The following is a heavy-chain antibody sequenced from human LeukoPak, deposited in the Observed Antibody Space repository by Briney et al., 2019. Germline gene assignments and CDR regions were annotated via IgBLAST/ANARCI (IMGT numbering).Heavy chain of an antibody. V-gene: IGHV4-59*01. CDR2: IYYSGST. Sequence: SETLSLTCTVSGGSISSYYWSWIRQPPGKGLEWIGYIYYSGSTIYNPSLKSRVTISVDTSKNQFSLRLSSVTAADTAVYYCARGFLNSAFDFWGHGTVVTVSS. CDR1: GGSISSYY. CDR3: ARGFLNSAFDF. J-gene: IGHJ3*01. D-gene: IGHD2/OR15-2a*01.